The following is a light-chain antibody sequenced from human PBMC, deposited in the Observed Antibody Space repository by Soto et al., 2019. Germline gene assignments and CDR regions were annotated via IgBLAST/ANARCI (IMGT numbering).Light chain of an antibody. V-gene: IGKV3-20*01. Sequence: VLTQSPDTLSLSPGERATLSFMASQSVSGNSLAWYRQNRGQAPRLIIYDVSTRATGIPDRFSGSGSGTDFTLTISRLEPEDFALFFCQHYDGSLWTFGQGTKVDIK. CDR3: QHYDGSLWT. CDR2: DVS. J-gene: IGKJ1*01. CDR1: QSVSGNS.